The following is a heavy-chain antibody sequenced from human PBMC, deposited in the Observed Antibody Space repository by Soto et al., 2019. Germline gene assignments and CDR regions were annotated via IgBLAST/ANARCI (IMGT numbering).Heavy chain of an antibody. D-gene: IGHD2-15*01. CDR2: INHSGST. CDR1: GGSFSGYY. V-gene: IGHV4-34*01. J-gene: IGHJ4*02. Sequence: PSETLSLTCAVYGGSFSGYYWSWIRQPPGKGLEWIGEINHSGSTNYNPSLKSRVTISVDTSKNQFSLKLSSVTAADTAVYYCAGYIEGLGGRGRWGQGKLVTVSS. CDR3: AGYIEGLGGRGR.